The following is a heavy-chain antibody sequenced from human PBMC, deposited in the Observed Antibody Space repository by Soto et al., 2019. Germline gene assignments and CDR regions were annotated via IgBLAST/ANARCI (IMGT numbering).Heavy chain of an antibody. D-gene: IGHD6-19*01. CDR3: AKIARIAVAGSFGRVLDY. Sequence: QVQLVQSGTEVKKPGASVTVSCKASGYTFTSYDISWVRQAPGQGLEWMGWISAYNGNTNYAQRLQGRVTITTDTHPSTAYMERRSLRADDTAVYYCAKIARIAVAGSFGRVLDYWGQGTLVTVSS. V-gene: IGHV1-18*01. CDR2: ISAYNGNT. J-gene: IGHJ4*02. CDR1: GYTFTSYD.